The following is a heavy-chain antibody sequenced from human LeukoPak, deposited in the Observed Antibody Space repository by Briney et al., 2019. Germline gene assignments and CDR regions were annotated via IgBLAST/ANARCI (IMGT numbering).Heavy chain of an antibody. Sequence: SETLSLTCAVYGGSFSGYYWSWIRQPPGKGLEWIGEINHSGSTNYNPSLKSRVTISVDTSKNQFSLKLSSVTAADTAVYYCASHLANVRWGVNPLWFDPGGQGTLVTVSS. J-gene: IGHJ5*02. D-gene: IGHD3-10*02. CDR3: ASHLANVRWGVNPLWFDP. V-gene: IGHV4-34*01. CDR2: INHSGST. CDR1: GGSFSGYY.